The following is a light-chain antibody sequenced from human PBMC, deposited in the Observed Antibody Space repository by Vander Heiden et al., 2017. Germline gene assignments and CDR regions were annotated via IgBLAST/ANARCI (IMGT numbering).Light chain of an antibody. CDR3: QQYDSTPFT. CDR1: QSVLYSSNNKNY. CDR2: WAS. J-gene: IGKJ3*01. Sequence: DIVITQSPYSLAVSLGERATINCKSSQSVLYSSNNKNYLAWYQQKPGQPPKLLIYWASTRESGVPDRFSGSGSGTDFTLTISSLQAEDVAVYYCQQYDSTPFTFGHGTKVDIK. V-gene: IGKV4-1*01.